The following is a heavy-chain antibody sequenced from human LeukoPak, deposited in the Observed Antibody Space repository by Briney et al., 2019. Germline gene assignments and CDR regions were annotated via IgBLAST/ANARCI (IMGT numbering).Heavy chain of an antibody. D-gene: IGHD3-16*01. Sequence: PGGSLRLSCAASGFTFSSYWMSWVRQPPGKGLEWVANINQDGSEKYYVDSVKGRFTISRDNSKNPLYLQMNSLRAEDTAVYYCARGMSTGEYWGQGTLVTVSS. J-gene: IGHJ4*02. CDR2: INQDGSEK. CDR3: ARGMSTGEY. V-gene: IGHV3-7*04. CDR1: GFTFSSYW.